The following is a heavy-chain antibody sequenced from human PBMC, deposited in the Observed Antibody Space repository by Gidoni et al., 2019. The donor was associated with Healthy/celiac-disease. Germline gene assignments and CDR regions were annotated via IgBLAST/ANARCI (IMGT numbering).Heavy chain of an antibody. CDR1: GFTFSSYA. CDR2: ISGSGGST. V-gene: IGHV3-23*01. J-gene: IGHJ2*01. Sequence: EVQLLESGGGLVQPGGALRLSCAASGFTFSSYARSWGRQAPGQGLGWVSAISGSGGSTYYADSVKGRFTISRDNSKNTLYLQMNSLRAEDTAVYYCAKSGERYSSGWPYRYFDLWGRGTLVTVSS. D-gene: IGHD6-19*01. CDR3: AKSGERYSSGWPYRYFDL.